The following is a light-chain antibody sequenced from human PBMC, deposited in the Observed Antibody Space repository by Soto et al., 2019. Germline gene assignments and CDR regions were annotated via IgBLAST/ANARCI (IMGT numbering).Light chain of an antibody. CDR3: QRYNTGPPDT. CDR1: QGISNY. Sequence: DIQMTQSPSSLSASVGDRVTITCRASQGISNYLAWYQQKPGKAPKLLIYAASTLLSGVPSRFSGSGSGTDFTLTISRLQPEEVATYYCQRYNTGPPDTFGQGTKLEIK. J-gene: IGKJ2*01. CDR2: AAS. V-gene: IGKV1-27*01.